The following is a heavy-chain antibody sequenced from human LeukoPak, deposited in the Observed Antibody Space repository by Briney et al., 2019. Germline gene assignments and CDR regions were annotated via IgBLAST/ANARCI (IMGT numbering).Heavy chain of an antibody. D-gene: IGHD1-26*01. CDR1: GYTFTSYD. J-gene: IGHJ6*02. V-gene: IGHV1-8*01. Sequence: ASVKVSCKASGYTFTSYDINWVRQATGQGLEWMGWMNPNSGNTGYAQKFQGRVTMTRNTSISTAYMELSSLRSEDTAVYYCARGMPSGSYRRDYYYYGMDVWGQGTTVTVSS. CDR2: MNPNSGNT. CDR3: ARGMPSGSYRRDYYYYGMDV.